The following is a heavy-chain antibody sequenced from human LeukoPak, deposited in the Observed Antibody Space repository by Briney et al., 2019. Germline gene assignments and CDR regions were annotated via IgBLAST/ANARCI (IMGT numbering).Heavy chain of an antibody. V-gene: IGHV4-30-2*01. CDR3: ASRYGSGGNYYDY. CDR2: IYHSGGT. J-gene: IGHJ4*02. D-gene: IGHD2-15*01. CDR1: GGSISSGDYS. Sequence: PSETLSLTCAVSGGSISSGDYSWSWIRQPPGKGLEWIGNIYHSGGTYYNPSLKSRVTISVDRSKNQLSLNLSSVTAADTAVYYCASRYGSGGNYYDYWGQGTLVTVSS.